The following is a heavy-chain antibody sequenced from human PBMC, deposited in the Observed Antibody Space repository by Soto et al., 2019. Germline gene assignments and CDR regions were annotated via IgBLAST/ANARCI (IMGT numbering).Heavy chain of an antibody. CDR3: AAYSSEKKTFSX. Sequence: SQSLSLNCYISVDSVSNDFDTWDWIRQSPSIGLECLGSKYYRSRWLTYYAVSVNGRITVNPDTSKNQFSLQLTSVTPEDTAMYYCAAYSSEKKTFSXWGQGTLFTVSX. V-gene: IGHV6-1*01. J-gene: IGHJ5*02. D-gene: IGHD6-19*01. CDR2: KYYRSRWLT. CDR1: VDSVSNDFDT.